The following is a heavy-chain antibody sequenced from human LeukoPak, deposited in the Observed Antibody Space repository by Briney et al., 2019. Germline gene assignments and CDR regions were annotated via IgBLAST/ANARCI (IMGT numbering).Heavy chain of an antibody. D-gene: IGHD1-26*01. CDR3: ARDRYSGSYYFDY. V-gene: IGHV1-46*01. CDR2: INPSSSTT. CDR1: GYTFTSYY. Sequence: ASVKVSCKASGYTFTSYYIHWVRQAPGQGLEWMGIINPSSSTTNYAQKFQGRVTMTRDTSTSTVYMELSSLRSEDTAVYYCARDRYSGSYYFDYWGQGTLVTLSS. J-gene: IGHJ4*02.